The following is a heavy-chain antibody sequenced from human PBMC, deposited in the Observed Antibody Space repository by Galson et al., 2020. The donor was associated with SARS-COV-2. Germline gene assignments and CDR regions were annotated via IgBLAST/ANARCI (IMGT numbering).Heavy chain of an antibody. CDR3: ARDTRNHQTDY. D-gene: IGHD1-1*01. Sequence: SETLSLTCTVSGDSITSSGYYWGWIRQPPGKGLEWIGSISSSGNTYYNPSLKSRVTISADTSKNQFSLRVRSVTAADTAVYYCARDTRNHQTDYWGQGTLVTVSS. V-gene: IGHV4-39*07. J-gene: IGHJ4*02. CDR1: GDSITSSGYY. CDR2: ISSSGNT.